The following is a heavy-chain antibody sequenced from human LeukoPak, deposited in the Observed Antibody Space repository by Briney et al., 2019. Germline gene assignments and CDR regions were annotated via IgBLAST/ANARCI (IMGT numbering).Heavy chain of an antibody. CDR2: IYYSGST. CDR3: ARVTTVTKPFYFDY. D-gene: IGHD4-17*01. J-gene: IGHJ4*02. V-gene: IGHV4-59*01. Sequence: PSETLSLTCTVSGGSISSYYWSWIRQPPGKGLEWIGYIYYSGSTNYNPSLKSRVTISVDTSKNQFSLKLSSVTAADTAVYYCARVTTVTKPFYFDYWGQGTLVTVSS. CDR1: GGSISSYY.